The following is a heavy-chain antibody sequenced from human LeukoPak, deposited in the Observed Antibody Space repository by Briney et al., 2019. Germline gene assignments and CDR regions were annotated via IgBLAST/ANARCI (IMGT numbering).Heavy chain of an antibody. J-gene: IGHJ4*02. D-gene: IGHD2-2*01. Sequence: SETLSLTCTVSGGSISSNYWTWIRQPPGKGLEWIGYIYYSGITNYNPSLKSRVTISVDTSKNQFSLRLSSVTAADTAVYYCARSSRSWSTFDDWGQGTLVTVSS. CDR1: GGSISSNY. CDR3: ARSSRSWSTFDD. V-gene: IGHV4-59*08. CDR2: IYYSGIT.